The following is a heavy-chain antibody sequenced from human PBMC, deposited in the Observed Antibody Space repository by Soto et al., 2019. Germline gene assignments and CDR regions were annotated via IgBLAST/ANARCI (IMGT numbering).Heavy chain of an antibody. CDR3: ARDLEYCSGGSCYLDYYYGMDV. Sequence: ASVKVSCKASGYTFTSYYMHWVRQAPGQGLEWMGIINPSGGSTSYAQKFQGRVTMTRDTSTSTVYMELSSLRAEDTAVYYCARDLEYCSGGSCYLDYYYGMDVWGQGTTVTVSS. J-gene: IGHJ6*02. CDR1: GYTFTSYY. D-gene: IGHD2-15*01. V-gene: IGHV1-46*01. CDR2: INPSGGST.